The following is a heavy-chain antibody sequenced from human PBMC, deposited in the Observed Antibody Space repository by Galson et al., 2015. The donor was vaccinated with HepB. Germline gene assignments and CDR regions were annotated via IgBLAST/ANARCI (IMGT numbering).Heavy chain of an antibody. CDR1: GFTFSSYS. Sequence: SLRLSCAASGFTFSSYSMNWVRQAPGKGLEWVSYISSSSSTIYYADSVKGRFTISRDNAKNSLYLQMNSLRDEDTAVYYCARGRRTVTTVGDDYWGQGTLVTVSS. J-gene: IGHJ4*02. V-gene: IGHV3-48*02. CDR2: ISSSSSTI. D-gene: IGHD4-11*01. CDR3: ARGRRTVTTVGDDY.